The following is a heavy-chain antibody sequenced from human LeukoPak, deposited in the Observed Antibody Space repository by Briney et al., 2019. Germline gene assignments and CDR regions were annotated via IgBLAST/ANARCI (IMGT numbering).Heavy chain of an antibody. CDR1: GGSISNFF. D-gene: IGHD1-26*01. V-gene: IGHV4-59*01. J-gene: IGHJ4*02. CDR2: VYYSGAT. CDR3: ARVRGSYSAFNY. Sequence: PSETLSLTCTVSGGSISNFFWTWIRQPPGKGLECIGYVYYSGATNYNPSLRSRVTMSVDMSKNQFSLNLTSVTAADTALYYCARVRGSYSAFNYWGQGTLVTVSS.